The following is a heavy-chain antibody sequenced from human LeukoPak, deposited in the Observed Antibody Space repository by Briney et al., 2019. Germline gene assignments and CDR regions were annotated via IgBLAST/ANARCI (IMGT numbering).Heavy chain of an antibody. Sequence: GGSLRLSCAASGFTFSSYGMHWVRQAPGKGLEWVAFIRYDGSNKHYADSVKGRFTISRDNSKNTLYLQMNSLRAEDTAVYYCAKLWFGELFGGYWGQGTLVTVSS. CDR1: GFTFSSYG. CDR2: IRYDGSNK. J-gene: IGHJ4*02. CDR3: AKLWFGELFGGY. V-gene: IGHV3-30*02. D-gene: IGHD3-10*01.